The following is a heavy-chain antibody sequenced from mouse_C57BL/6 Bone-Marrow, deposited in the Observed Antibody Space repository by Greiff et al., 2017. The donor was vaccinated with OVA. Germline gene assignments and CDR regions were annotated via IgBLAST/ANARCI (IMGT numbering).Heavy chain of an antibody. Sequence: EVKLMESGGDLVKPGGSLKLSCAASGFTFSSYGMSWVRQTPDKRLEWVATISSGGSYTYYPDSVKGRFTISRDNAKNTLYLQMSSLKSEDTAMYYCARFYYYGSSYYYCAMDYWGQGTSVTVSS. D-gene: IGHD1-1*01. V-gene: IGHV5-6*01. CDR2: ISSGGSYT. J-gene: IGHJ4*01. CDR1: GFTFSSYG. CDR3: ARFYYYGSSYYYCAMDY.